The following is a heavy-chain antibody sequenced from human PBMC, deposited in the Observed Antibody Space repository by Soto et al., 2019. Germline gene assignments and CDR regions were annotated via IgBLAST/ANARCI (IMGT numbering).Heavy chain of an antibody. CDR3: AGMAVPTAVLPTDY. CDR1: GASINSNNW. V-gene: IGHV4-4*02. J-gene: IGHJ4*02. D-gene: IGHD2-21*02. CDR2: IFHSGSA. Sequence: QVQLQESGPGLVKPAGTLSLTCAVSGASINSNNWWTWVRQPPGKGLEWIGEIFHSGSANYDPSLKSRVTISVDKSKNQFSLKLTSVTAADTAVYYCAGMAVPTAVLPTDYWGQGTLVTGSS.